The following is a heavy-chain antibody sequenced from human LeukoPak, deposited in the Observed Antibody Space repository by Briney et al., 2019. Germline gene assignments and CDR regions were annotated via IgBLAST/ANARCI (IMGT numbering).Heavy chain of an antibody. V-gene: IGHV3-74*01. D-gene: IGHD1-26*01. CDR3: AKDRGSYFDY. CDR2: INGDGSSI. J-gene: IGHJ4*02. Sequence: GGSLRLSCAASGFTFSNQWMHWVRQAPGKGLVWVSRINGDGSSISYADSVKGRFTISRDNSKNTLYLQMNSLRAEDTAVYYCAKDRGSYFDYWGQGTLVTVSS. CDR1: GFTFSNQW.